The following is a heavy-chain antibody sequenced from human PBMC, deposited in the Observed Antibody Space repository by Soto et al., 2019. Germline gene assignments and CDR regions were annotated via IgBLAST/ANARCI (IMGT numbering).Heavy chain of an antibody. Sequence: QVQLVQSVAEVKKPGSSVKVSCKASGGTFSSYAISWVRQAPGQGLEWRGGISPIFGTANYAQKFQGRVTLPADKATSTAYMELSSLRSEDTAVYYWARAIGDYLPFAYCGQGTRVTVSS. V-gene: IGHV1-69*06. D-gene: IGHD5-12*01. CDR3: ARAIGDYLPFAY. CDR2: ISPIFGTA. CDR1: GGTFSSYA. J-gene: IGHJ4*02.